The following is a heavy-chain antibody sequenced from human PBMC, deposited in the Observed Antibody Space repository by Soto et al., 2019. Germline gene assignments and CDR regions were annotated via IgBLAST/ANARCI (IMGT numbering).Heavy chain of an antibody. CDR1: GFTFSSYA. CDR2: ISGSGGST. Sequence: GGSLRLSCAASGFTFSSYAMSWVRQAPGKGLEWVSAISGSGGSTYYADSVKGRFTISRDNSKNTLYLQMNSLRAEDTAVYYCARAKGYCSGGSCYSHDSFDYWGQGTLVTVSS. D-gene: IGHD2-15*01. CDR3: ARAKGYCSGGSCYSHDSFDY. J-gene: IGHJ4*02. V-gene: IGHV3-23*01.